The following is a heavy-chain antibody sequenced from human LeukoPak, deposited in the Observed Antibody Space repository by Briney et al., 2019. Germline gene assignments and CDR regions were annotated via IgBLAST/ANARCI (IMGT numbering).Heavy chain of an antibody. V-gene: IGHV3-15*01. CDR2: IKSKTEGGTT. CDR1: GFTFSNAR. CDR3: TTAPNPIVVVGAATLYYFDY. D-gene: IGHD2-15*01. J-gene: IGHJ4*02. Sequence: GVTLRLSCAASGFTFSNARMRGLPQAQGQGGEGVGRIKSKTEGGTTDYADPVKGRCTISRDDSKNTLYLQMNSLKTEYTAVYYCTTAPNPIVVVGAATLYYFDYWGQGTLVTVSS.